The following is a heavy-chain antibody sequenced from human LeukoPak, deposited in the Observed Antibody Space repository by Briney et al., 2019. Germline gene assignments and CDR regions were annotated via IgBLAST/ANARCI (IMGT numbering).Heavy chain of an antibody. V-gene: IGHV3-7*01. Sequence: TRRSLRLSCAASGFTFTSYWISWGCHAPREGLGWVGNIKQDGSEKYYVDSVKDRFTISRDNAKNSLYLQMNSLSAEDTAVYYCARVLGVEMATIMTAYYFDYWGQGTLVTVSS. J-gene: IGHJ4*02. D-gene: IGHD5-24*01. CDR1: GFTFTSYW. CDR2: IKQDGSEK. CDR3: ARVLGVEMATIMTAYYFDY.